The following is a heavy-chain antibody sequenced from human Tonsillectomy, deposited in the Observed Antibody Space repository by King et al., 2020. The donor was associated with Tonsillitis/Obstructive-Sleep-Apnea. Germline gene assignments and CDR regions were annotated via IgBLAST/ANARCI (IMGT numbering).Heavy chain of an antibody. CDR2: INGGNGNT. V-gene: IGHV1-3*01. D-gene: IGHD3-3*01. CDR1: GYTFTTYA. Sequence: VQLVQSGAEVKMPGASVKVSCKASGYTFTTYAMHWVRQAPGQGLEWMGCINGGNGNTKYSQKFQGRVTITRDTSTSTAYMELSRLRSEDTAVYYCARDTYDFWSGYHDYWGQGTLVTVSS. CDR3: ARDTYDFWSGYHDY. J-gene: IGHJ4*01.